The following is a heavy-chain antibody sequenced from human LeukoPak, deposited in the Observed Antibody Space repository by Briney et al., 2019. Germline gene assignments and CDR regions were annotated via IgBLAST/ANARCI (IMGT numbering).Heavy chain of an antibody. J-gene: IGHJ4*02. CDR1: GFTFRTSG. V-gene: IGHV3-23*01. CDR3: AKEYGYTYGEFDY. CDR2: ISGSGVST. D-gene: IGHD5-18*01. Sequence: GGSLRLSCAASGFTFRTSGMSWVRQAPGKGLEWVSAISGSGVSTYYADSVKGRFTISRDNSKNTLYLQMNSLRAEDTAVYYCAKEYGYTYGEFDYWGLGTLVTVSS.